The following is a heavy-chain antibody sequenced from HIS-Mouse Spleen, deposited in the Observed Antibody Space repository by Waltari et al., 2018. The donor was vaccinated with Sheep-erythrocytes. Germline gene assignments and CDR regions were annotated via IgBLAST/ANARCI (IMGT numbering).Heavy chain of an antibody. V-gene: IGHV4-30-4*01. J-gene: IGHJ4*02. CDR1: GGSISRGDYY. D-gene: IGHD7-27*01. CDR2: IYYSGST. Sequence: QVQLQESGPGLVKPSQTLSLTCTVSGGSISRGDYYWSWIRQPPGKGLEWIGYIYYSGSTYYNPSLKSRVTISVDTSKNQFSLKLSSVTAADTAVYYCARALANWGSSFDYWGQGTLVTVSS. CDR3: ARALANWGSSFDY.